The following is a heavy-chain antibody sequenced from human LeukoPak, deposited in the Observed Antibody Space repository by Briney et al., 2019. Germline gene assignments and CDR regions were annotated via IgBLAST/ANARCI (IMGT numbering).Heavy chain of an antibody. V-gene: IGHV4-39*01. Sequence: VSIYYSSSTYYPPSLKSRINIYVDKCKNTCSLKLSSVTAADTAVYYCARRLAVYGDFFDYWGQGTLVTVSS. CDR2: IYYSSST. D-gene: IGHD4-17*01. CDR3: ARRLAVYGDFFDY. J-gene: IGHJ4*02.